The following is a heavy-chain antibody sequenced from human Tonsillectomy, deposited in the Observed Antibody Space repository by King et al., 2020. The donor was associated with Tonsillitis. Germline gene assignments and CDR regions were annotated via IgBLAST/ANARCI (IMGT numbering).Heavy chain of an antibody. CDR3: AKDLWSKQQLPYYFDY. J-gene: IGHJ4*02. V-gene: IGHV3-23*04. Sequence: VQLVESGGGLVQPGGSLRLSCAASGFTFSSYAMSWVRQAPGKGLEWVSAISYNGVRTNYADSVKGRFTISRDTSKNTLYLQMNSLRAEDTAVYYCAKDLWSKQQLPYYFDYWGQGTLVIVSS. D-gene: IGHD6-13*01. CDR2: ISYNGVRT. CDR1: GFTFSSYA.